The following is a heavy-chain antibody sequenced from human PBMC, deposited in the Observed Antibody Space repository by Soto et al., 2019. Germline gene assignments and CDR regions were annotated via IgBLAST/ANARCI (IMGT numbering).Heavy chain of an antibody. CDR3: AKESREFSFGYPLDH. CDR2: IMPIFGSA. D-gene: IGHD5-18*01. V-gene: IGHV1-69*13. J-gene: IGHJ4*02. Sequence: GASVKVSCKASGGTFSTNTISWVRQAPGQGLEWMGGIMPIFGSANYAQKFQGRVTITADEYTRTVYMELSRLRVEDAAVYYCAKESREFSFGYPLDHWGQGTLVTVSS. CDR1: GGTFSTNT.